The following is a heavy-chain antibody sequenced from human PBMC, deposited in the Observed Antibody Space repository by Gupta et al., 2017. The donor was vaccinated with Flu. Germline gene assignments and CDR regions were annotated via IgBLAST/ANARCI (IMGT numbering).Heavy chain of an antibody. CDR3: AKDVGNNFYSSAWTS. J-gene: IGHJ4*02. CDR2: VSGTSMYT. Sequence: EVKLLESGGGLVQPGGSLRLSCEASGFTFSGYGMTWVRQAPGKGLEWVASVSGTSMYTYYSNSVKGRFTVSRDNSRDTLYLQMDSLGAEDTAVYYCAKDVGNNFYSSAWTSWGQGTLVTVSA. V-gene: IGHV3-23*01. D-gene: IGHD6-25*01. CDR1: GFTFSGYG.